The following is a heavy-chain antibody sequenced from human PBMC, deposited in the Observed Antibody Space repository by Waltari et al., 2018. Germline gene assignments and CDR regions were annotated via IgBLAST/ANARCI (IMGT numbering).Heavy chain of an antibody. CDR2: INHSGST. CDR3: ARDNLYCSGGSCYSDYYYYGMDV. V-gene: IGHV4-34*01. CDR1: GGSFSGYY. J-gene: IGHJ6*02. Sequence: QVQLQQWGAGLLKPSETLSLTCAVYGGSFSGYYWSWLRQPPGKGREWVGEINHSGSTNYNPSLKSRVTISVDTSKNQFSLKLSSVTAADTAVYYCARDNLYCSGGSCYSDYYYYGMDVWGQGTTVTVSS. D-gene: IGHD2-15*01.